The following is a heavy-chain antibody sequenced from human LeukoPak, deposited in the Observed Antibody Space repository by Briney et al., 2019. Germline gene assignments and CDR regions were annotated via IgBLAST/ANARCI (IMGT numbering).Heavy chain of an antibody. Sequence: GASVKVSCKASGYTFTGYYMHWVRQAPGQGVGWMGWINPNSGGTNYAQKFQGWVTMTRDESTSTAYMELSSLRSEDAAVYYCHVDLDCSGYYYEGARGYYYMDVWGKGTTVTVSS. CDR2: INPNSGGT. CDR3: HVDLDCSGYYYEGARGYYYMDV. CDR1: GYTFTGYY. V-gene: IGHV1-2*04. J-gene: IGHJ6*03. D-gene: IGHD3-22*01.